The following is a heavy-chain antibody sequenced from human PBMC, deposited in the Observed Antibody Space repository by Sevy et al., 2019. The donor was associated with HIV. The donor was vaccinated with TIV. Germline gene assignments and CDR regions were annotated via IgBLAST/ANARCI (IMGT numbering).Heavy chain of an antibody. Sequence: SETLSLTCSVSGGSITSSDYYWGWIRQPPGKGLEWIGSMYYSGYAYYNPSLKSRVTMSVDTSKSQFSLNVKSVTAADTAVYYCARQLNEYCVGGDCYLNWFDPWGQRTLVTVSS. CDR2: MYYSGYA. V-gene: IGHV4-39*01. D-gene: IGHD2-21*02. CDR3: ARQLNEYCVGGDCYLNWFDP. J-gene: IGHJ5*02. CDR1: GGSITSSDYY.